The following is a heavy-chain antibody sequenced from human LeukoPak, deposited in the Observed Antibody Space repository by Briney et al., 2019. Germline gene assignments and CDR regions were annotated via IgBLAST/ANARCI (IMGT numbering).Heavy chain of an antibody. Sequence: SETLSLPCAACGVPFSGYYGIGIRQPPGKGLEWFGEINHSGSTNYNPSLKSRVTISVDTSKNQFSLKLSSVTAADTAVYYCARARRAYCSSTSCYAPPFDYWGQGTLVTVSS. J-gene: IGHJ4*02. CDR2: INHSGST. CDR3: ARARRAYCSSTSCYAPPFDY. V-gene: IGHV4-34*01. CDR1: GVPFSGYY. D-gene: IGHD2-2*01.